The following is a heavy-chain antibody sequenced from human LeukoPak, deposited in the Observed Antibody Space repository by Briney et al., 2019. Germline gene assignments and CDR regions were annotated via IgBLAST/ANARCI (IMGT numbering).Heavy chain of an antibody. CDR3: VRDKWELLPGSCDY. Sequence: GASEKVSCKASGYNFTHNGITWVRQAPGRGLEWMGWISAYNGNTYYAQKLQGRVTVTTDKSTSTAYMELRSLRSDDTAVYYCVRDKWELLPGSCDYWGQGTLVTVSS. CDR2: ISAYNGNT. J-gene: IGHJ4*02. D-gene: IGHD1-26*01. V-gene: IGHV1-18*04. CDR1: GYNFTHNG.